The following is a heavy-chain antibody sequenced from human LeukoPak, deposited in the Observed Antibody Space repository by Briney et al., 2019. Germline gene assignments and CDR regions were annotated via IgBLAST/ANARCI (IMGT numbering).Heavy chain of an antibody. Sequence: GGSLRLSCAASGFTVSSNYMSRVRQAPGKGLEWVSVIYSGGDTYYADSVKGRFTISRDNSKNMLYLQMNTLRAEDTAVYYCARASGYSGYDPFDYWGQGTLVTVSS. V-gene: IGHV3-53*01. CDR2: IYSGGDT. CDR1: GFTVSSNY. J-gene: IGHJ4*02. D-gene: IGHD5-12*01. CDR3: ARASGYSGYDPFDY.